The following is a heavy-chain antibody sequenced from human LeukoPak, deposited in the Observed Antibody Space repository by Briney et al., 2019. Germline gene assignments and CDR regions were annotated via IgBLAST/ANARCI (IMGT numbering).Heavy chain of an antibody. J-gene: IGHJ4*02. CDR3: ARGIVPAAKYYFDY. D-gene: IGHD2-2*01. CDR2: IYYSGST. Sequence: PSETLSLTCIVSGGSVSSGTYYWSWIRQPPGKGLEWIGSIYYSGSTNYNPSLKSRVTISIDTSKNQFSLKLSSVTAADTALYYCARGIVPAAKYYFDYWGQGTLVTVSS. CDR1: GGSVSSGTYY. V-gene: IGHV4-61*01.